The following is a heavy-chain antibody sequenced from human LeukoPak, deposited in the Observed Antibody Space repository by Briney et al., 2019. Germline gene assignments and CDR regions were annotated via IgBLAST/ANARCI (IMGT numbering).Heavy chain of an antibody. Sequence: GGSLRLSCAASGLTFSSHWMHWVRQAPGKGLEWVSAISGSGGSTYYADSVKGRFTISRDNSKNTLYLQMNSLRAEDTAVYYCAKDRSGYSYGFPCGYWGQGTLVTVSS. CDR3: AKDRSGYSYGFPCGY. V-gene: IGHV3-23*01. J-gene: IGHJ4*02. CDR1: GLTFSSHW. D-gene: IGHD5-18*01. CDR2: ISGSGGST.